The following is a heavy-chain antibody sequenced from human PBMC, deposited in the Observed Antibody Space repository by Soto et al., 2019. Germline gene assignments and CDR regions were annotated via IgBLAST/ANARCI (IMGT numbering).Heavy chain of an antibody. Sequence: QVQLVQSGGEMKKPGASVKVSCKASGYTFTEYGISWLRQAPGQGLEWMGWISAFNGHTHFAQKFQGRVILTTDASTTTAYMELRSLRSDDTAVYYCARDLSDCSISPDAFDMWGQGTMVTVSS. D-gene: IGHD6-6*01. CDR2: ISAFNGHT. CDR1: GYTFTEYG. V-gene: IGHV1-18*01. J-gene: IGHJ3*02. CDR3: ARDLSDCSISPDAFDM.